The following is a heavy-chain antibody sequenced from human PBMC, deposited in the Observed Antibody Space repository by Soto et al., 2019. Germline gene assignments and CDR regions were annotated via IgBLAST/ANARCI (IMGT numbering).Heavy chain of an antibody. V-gene: IGHV3-13*05. CDR2: IGTSDDP. J-gene: IGHJ3*02. CDR1: GFTFSNYD. D-gene: IGHD1-20*01. Sequence: EVQLVASGGGLVQPGGSLRLSCAASGFTFSNYDMFWVRQTAGKGLEWVSAIGTSDDPQYVSSVRGRLTIPRENAKNSLSLQMNGLRADDTAVYFCTRSKAYTWNVKDAFEIWAHGKMLIVSS. CDR3: TRSKAYTWNVKDAFEI.